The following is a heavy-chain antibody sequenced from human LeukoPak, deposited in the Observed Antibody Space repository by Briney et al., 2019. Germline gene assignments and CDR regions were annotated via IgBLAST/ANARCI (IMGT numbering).Heavy chain of an antibody. V-gene: IGHV1-2*02. CDR3: ARVTAARDPRLNWFDP. CDR1: GYTFTGYY. Sequence: GASVKVSCKASGYTFTGYYMHWVRQAPGQGLEWMGWINPNSGGTNYAQKFQGRVTMTRDTSISTAYMELSRLRSDDTAVYYCARVTAARDPRLNWFDPWGQGTLVTVSS. J-gene: IGHJ5*02. D-gene: IGHD6-6*01. CDR2: INPNSGGT.